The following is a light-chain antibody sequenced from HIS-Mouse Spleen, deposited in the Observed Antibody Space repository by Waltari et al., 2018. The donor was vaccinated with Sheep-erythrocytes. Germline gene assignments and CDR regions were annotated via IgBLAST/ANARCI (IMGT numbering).Light chain of an antibody. J-gene: IGKJ4*01. CDR3: QQRSNWLT. CDR2: DAS. V-gene: IGKV3-11*01. Sequence: EIVLTQSPATLSVSPEERATLSCRASQSVSSYLAWYQQKPGQAPRLLIYDASNRATGIPARFSGSGSGTDFTLTISSLEPEDFAVYYCQQRSNWLTFGGGTKVEIK. CDR1: QSVSSY.